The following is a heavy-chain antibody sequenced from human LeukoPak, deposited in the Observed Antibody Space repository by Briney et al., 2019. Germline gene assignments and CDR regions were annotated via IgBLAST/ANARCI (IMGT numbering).Heavy chain of an antibody. V-gene: IGHV3-23*01. CDR3: AKDWTTVVTPKGYYFYS. J-gene: IGHJ4*02. CDR2: ISTTGGST. CDR1: GFSFNNYA. D-gene: IGHD4-23*01. Sequence: AGGSLRLSCAASGFSFNNYAMSWVRQAPGKGLGWVSAISTTGGSTYYADSVKGRFTISRDNSKNTLSLQMDSLRVEDTAVYYCAKDWTTVVTPKGYYFYSWGQGTLVTVSS.